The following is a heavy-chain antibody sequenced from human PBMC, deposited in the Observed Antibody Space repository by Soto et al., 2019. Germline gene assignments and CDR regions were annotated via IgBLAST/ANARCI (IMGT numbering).Heavy chain of an antibody. CDR1: GGSISSYY. J-gene: IGHJ6*02. D-gene: IGHD3-10*01. Sequence: SETLSLTCTVSGGSISSYYWSWIRQPPGKGLEWIGYIYYSGSTNYNPSLKSRVTISVDTSKNQFSLKLSSVTAADTAVYYCARDLMPPRGYYGMDVWGQGTTVTVSS. V-gene: IGHV4-59*01. CDR3: ARDLMPPRGYYGMDV. CDR2: IYYSGST.